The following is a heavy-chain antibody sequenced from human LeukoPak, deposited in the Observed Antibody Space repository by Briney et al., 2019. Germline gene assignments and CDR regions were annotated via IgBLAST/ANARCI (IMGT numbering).Heavy chain of an antibody. Sequence: GGSLRLSCVASGFTFSDYFMSWIRQAPGKGLEWLSFINSAGDNIYYANSVKGRFTISRDNAKKTLYLEMNSLRMEDTAIYYCATSRVFDYWGQGTLVTVSS. V-gene: IGHV3-11*04. CDR2: INSAGDNI. J-gene: IGHJ4*02. CDR3: ATSRVFDY. CDR1: GFTFSDYF.